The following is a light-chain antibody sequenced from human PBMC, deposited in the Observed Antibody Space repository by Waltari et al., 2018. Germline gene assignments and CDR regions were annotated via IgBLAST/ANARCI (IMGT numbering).Light chain of an antibody. V-gene: IGLV2-23*02. J-gene: IGLJ1*01. Sequence: QSALTQPASVSGSPGQSITISCTGNSSDVDTYNLVSWYQQHPGKAPKLIIDEVSKRPSGVSDRFSATKSGNTASLTISGLQVEDEANYYCCSYAGSSTPGVFGTGTKVTVL. CDR2: EVS. CDR3: CSYAGSSTPGV. CDR1: SSDVDTYNL.